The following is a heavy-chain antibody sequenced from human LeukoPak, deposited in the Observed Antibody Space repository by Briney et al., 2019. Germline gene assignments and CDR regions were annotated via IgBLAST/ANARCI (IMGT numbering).Heavy chain of an antibody. CDR2: ISGSGDTI. J-gene: IGHJ4*02. D-gene: IGHD3-16*01. V-gene: IGHV3-48*03. Sequence: GGSLRLSSAASGFIFSTNEMSWVRQAPGKGLEWLSYISGSGDTIYYAESMKGRFTIPRDNAKNSLYLRMNSLRAEDTAIYYCVSASGGLFDYWGQGTLVTVSS. CDR1: GFIFSTNE. CDR3: VSASGGLFDY.